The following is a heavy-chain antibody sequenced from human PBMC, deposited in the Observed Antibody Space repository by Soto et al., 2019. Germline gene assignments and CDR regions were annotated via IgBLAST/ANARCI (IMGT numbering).Heavy chain of an antibody. CDR2: IYYSEST. Sequence: PSETLSLTCTVSGDTLSTFYWSWIRQPPGKGLEWIGYIYYSESTNYNPSLKSRVTISVDTSKNQFSLKLSSVTAADTAVYSCARGRLRFDYWGQGTLVTVSS. D-gene: IGHD4-17*01. CDR3: ARGRLRFDY. V-gene: IGHV4-59*08. J-gene: IGHJ4*02. CDR1: GDTLSTFY.